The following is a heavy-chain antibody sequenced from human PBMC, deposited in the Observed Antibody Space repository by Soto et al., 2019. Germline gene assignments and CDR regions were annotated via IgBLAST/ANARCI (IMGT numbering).Heavy chain of an antibody. J-gene: IGHJ3*01. CDR1: GFTFSYYW. CDR2: IHNDGSRT. CDR3: ARGDRGAFDL. Sequence: EVQLVESGGGLVQPGESLRLSCAASGFTFSYYWMHWVRQTPGKGLLWVSHIHNDGSRTTYADSVKGRFTIPRDNARNTVYLQMNSLRDEDTAVYYCARGDRGAFDLWGQGTTVTVSS. V-gene: IGHV3-74*03. D-gene: IGHD1-26*01.